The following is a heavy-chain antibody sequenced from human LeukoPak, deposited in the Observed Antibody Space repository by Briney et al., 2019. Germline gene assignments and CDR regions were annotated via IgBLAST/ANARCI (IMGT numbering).Heavy chain of an antibody. CDR2: IGIAGDT. Sequence: GGSLRLSCVASGFTFSSYDMHWVRQAAGKGLEWVSVIGIAGDTYYPGSVKGRFTISRENAKNSLYLQMNSLTAGDTAVYYCARAFRVDYDSSGAFDIWGQGTLVTVSS. CDR3: ARAFRVDYDSSGAFDI. D-gene: IGHD3-22*01. V-gene: IGHV3-13*01. J-gene: IGHJ3*02. CDR1: GFTFSSYD.